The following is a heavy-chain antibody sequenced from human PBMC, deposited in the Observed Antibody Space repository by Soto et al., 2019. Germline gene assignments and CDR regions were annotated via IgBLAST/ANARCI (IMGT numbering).Heavy chain of an antibody. V-gene: IGHV4-59*01. J-gene: IGHJ5*02. CDR2: IYYSGST. D-gene: IGHD2-15*01. CDR3: ARDMGSRWTNWFDP. CDR1: GGSISSYY. Sequence: SETLSLTCTVSGGSISSYYWSWIRQPPGKGLEWIGFIYYSGSTNYNPSLKSRVTISVDTSKNQFSLKLSSVTAADTAVYYCARDMGSRWTNWFDPWGQGTLVTVSS.